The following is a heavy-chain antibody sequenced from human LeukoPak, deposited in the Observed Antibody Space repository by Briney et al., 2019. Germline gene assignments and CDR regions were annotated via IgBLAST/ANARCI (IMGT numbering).Heavy chain of an antibody. CDR2: IYYSGST. V-gene: IGHV4-59*01. Sequence: PSETLSLTCTVSGSSISSYYWSWIRQPPGKGLEWIGYIYYSGSTNYNPSLKSRVTISVDTSKNQFSLKLSSVTAADTAIYYCARKESGSGKDAYFDYWGQGTLVTVSS. CDR3: ARKESGSGKDAYFDY. J-gene: IGHJ4*02. CDR1: GSSISSYY. D-gene: IGHD3-10*01.